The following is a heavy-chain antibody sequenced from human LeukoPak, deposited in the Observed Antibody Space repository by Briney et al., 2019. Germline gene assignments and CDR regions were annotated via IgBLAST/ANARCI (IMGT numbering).Heavy chain of an antibody. CDR1: GFTFSDYY. Sequence: GGSLRLSCAASGFTFSDYYMSWIRQAPGKGLEWDSYISSSGSTIYYADSVKGRFTISRDNAKNSLYLQMNSLRAEDTAVYYCARVSEVERYCGGDCYPNAFDIWGQGTMVTVSS. CDR2: ISSSGSTI. V-gene: IGHV3-11*01. J-gene: IGHJ3*02. CDR3: ARVSEVERYCGGDCYPNAFDI. D-gene: IGHD2-21*02.